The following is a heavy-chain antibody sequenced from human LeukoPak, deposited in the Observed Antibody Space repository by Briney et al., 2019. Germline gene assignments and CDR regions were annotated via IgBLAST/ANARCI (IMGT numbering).Heavy chain of an antibody. D-gene: IGHD3-22*01. Sequence: PSQTLSLTCTVSGGSISSGDYYWSWIRQPPGKGLEWIGYIYYSGSTYYNPSLKSRVTISVDTSKNQFSLKLSSVTAADTAVYYCARAPYYYDSSGYYYGYFDYWGRGTLVTVSS. J-gene: IGHJ4*02. CDR3: ARAPYYYDSSGYYYGYFDY. V-gene: IGHV4-30-4*01. CDR1: GGSISSGDYY. CDR2: IYYSGST.